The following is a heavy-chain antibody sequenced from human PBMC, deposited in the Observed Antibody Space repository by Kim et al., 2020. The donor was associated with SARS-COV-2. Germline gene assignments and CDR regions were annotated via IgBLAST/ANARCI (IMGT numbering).Heavy chain of an antibody. V-gene: IGHV3-74*01. D-gene: IGHD2-2*01. CDR1: GFTFSKYW. Sequence: GGSLRLSCAASGFTFSKYWMHWVRQAPGKGLVWVSHINSDGTTTPYADFVKGRFSISRDNAKNTLFLQMNSLRVEDTAVYYSARGECTSTSCLDYWGQGT. CDR2: INSDGTTT. CDR3: ARGECTSTSCLDY. J-gene: IGHJ4*02.